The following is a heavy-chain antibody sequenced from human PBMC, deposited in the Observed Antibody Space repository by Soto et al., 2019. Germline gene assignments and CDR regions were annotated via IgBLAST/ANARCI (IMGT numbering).Heavy chain of an antibody. D-gene: IGHD2-8*01. J-gene: IGHJ6*02. CDR2: INHSGST. V-gene: IGHV4-34*01. CDR1: GGSFSGYY. Sequence: PSETLSLTCAVYGGSFSGYYWSWIRQPPGKGLEWIGEINHSGSTNYNPSLKSRVTISVDTSKNQFSLKLSSVTAADTAVYYCARGKKVLMVYAPGGYGMDVWGQGTTVTAP. CDR3: ARGKKVLMVYAPGGYGMDV.